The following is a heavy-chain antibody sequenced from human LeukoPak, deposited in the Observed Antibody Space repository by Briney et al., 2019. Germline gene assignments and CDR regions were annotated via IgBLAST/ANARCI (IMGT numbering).Heavy chain of an antibody. Sequence: GGSLRLSCAASGFSFGDFFMSWARQAPGKGLEWVANINLDGSEKFHVDSVKGRFTISRDNAKSALYLQMNGLRAADTAMYFCVRGVTMIRGAVMYSFFFDFWGRGTLVTVSS. V-gene: IGHV3-7*03. CDR1: GFSFGDFF. CDR3: VRGVTMIRGAVMYSFFFDF. J-gene: IGHJ4*02. D-gene: IGHD3-10*01. CDR2: INLDGSEK.